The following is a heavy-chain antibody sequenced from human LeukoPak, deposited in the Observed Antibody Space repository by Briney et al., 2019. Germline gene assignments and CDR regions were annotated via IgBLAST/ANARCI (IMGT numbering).Heavy chain of an antibody. J-gene: IGHJ5*02. V-gene: IGHV4-31*03. CDR2: IYYSGST. Sequence: SETLSLTCTVSGGSISSGGYYWSWIRQHPGKGLEWIGYIYYSGSTYYNPSLKSRVTISVDTSKNQFSLKLSSVTAADTAVYYCARDYRYLNWFDPWGQGTLVTVSS. D-gene: IGHD1-26*01. CDR1: GGSISSGGYY. CDR3: ARDYRYLNWFDP.